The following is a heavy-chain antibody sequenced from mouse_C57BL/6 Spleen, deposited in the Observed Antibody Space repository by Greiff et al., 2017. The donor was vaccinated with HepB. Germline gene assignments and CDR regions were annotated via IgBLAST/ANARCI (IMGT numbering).Heavy chain of an antibody. CDR3: ARARGYDYYWYFDV. Sequence: EVQGVESGGGLVKPGGSLKLSCAASGFTFSSYAMSWVRQTPEKRLEWVATISDGGSYTYYPDNVKGRFTISRDNAKNNLYLQMSHLKSEDTAMYYCARARGYDYYWYFDVWGTGTTVTVSS. CDR2: ISDGGSYT. CDR1: GFTFSSYA. D-gene: IGHD2-4*01. J-gene: IGHJ1*03. V-gene: IGHV5-4*01.